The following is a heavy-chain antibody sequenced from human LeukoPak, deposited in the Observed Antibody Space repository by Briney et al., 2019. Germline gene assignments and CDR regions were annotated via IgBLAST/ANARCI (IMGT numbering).Heavy chain of an antibody. CDR3: ARATGRGYTYGAAAY. V-gene: IGHV1-69*04. J-gene: IGHJ4*02. D-gene: IGHD5-18*01. Sequence: KVSCKASGGTFSSYAISWVRQAPGQGLEWMGRIIPILGIANYAQKFQGRVTITTDESTGTDYMELFSLTSEDTAVYYCARATGRGYTYGAAAYWGQGTLVTVSS. CDR2: IIPILGIA. CDR1: GGTFSSYA.